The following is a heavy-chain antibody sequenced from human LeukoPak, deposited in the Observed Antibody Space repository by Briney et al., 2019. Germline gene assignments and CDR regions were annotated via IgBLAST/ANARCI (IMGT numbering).Heavy chain of an antibody. D-gene: IGHD3-10*01. CDR3: ARIEGKEPWFGSLYYYYYYYMDV. Sequence: SETLSLTCTVSGGSISSTSYYWGWTRQPPGMGLEWIGSIYYSGSTYYNPSLKSRVTISVDTSKNQFSLKLSSVTAADTAVYYCARIEGKEPWFGSLYYYYYYYMDVWGKGTTVTVSS. CDR1: GGSISSTSYY. V-gene: IGHV4-39*01. J-gene: IGHJ6*03. CDR2: IYYSGST.